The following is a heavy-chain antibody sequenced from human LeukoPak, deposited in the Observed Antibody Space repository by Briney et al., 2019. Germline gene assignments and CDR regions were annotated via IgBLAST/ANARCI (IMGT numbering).Heavy chain of an antibody. J-gene: IGHJ5*02. CDR3: ARVPGPNWFDP. Sequence: PSETLSLTCTVSGGSISNYYWSWIRQPAGKGLEWIGRIYTSGSTNYNPSLKSRVTISVDTPKNQFSLKLSSVTAADTAVYFCARVPGPNWFDPWGQGTLVTVSS. CDR1: GGSISNYY. V-gene: IGHV4-4*07. CDR2: IYTSGST.